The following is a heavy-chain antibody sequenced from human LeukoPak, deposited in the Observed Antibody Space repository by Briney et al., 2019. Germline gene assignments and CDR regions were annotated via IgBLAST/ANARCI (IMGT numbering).Heavy chain of an antibody. CDR2: INPNSGGT. V-gene: IGHV1-2*02. D-gene: IGHD3-10*01. CDR3: ARITMVRGVIFDWYFDL. J-gene: IGHJ2*01. CDR1: GYTFTGYY. Sequence: ASVKVSCKASGYTFTGYYMHWVRQAPGQGLECMGWINPNSGGTNYAQKFQGRVTMTTDTSTSIAHMELRSLRSDDTAVYYCARITMVRGVIFDWYFDLWGRGTLVTVSS.